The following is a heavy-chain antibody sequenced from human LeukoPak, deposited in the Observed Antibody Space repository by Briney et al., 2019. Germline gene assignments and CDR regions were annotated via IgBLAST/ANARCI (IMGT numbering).Heavy chain of an antibody. Sequence: SETLSLTCTVSGDSISSGTYYWGWIRQPPGKGLEWIGSIYYTGSTYYNPSLKSRVTIYVDTPKNQFSLKLSSVTAADTAVYYCARGPLRTQYYFDYWGQGTLVTVSS. CDR2: IYYTGST. J-gene: IGHJ4*02. V-gene: IGHV4-39*01. D-gene: IGHD1-14*01. CDR3: ARGPLRTQYYFDY. CDR1: GDSISSGTYY.